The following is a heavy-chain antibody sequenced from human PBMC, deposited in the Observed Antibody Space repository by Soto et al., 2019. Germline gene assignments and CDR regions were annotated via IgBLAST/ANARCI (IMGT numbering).Heavy chain of an antibody. V-gene: IGHV3-23*01. CDR1: GFTFRNYV. J-gene: IGHJ3*02. CDR3: AKDREQWGAFDI. D-gene: IGHD2-8*01. CDR2: ISGSSDST. Sequence: EVQLLESGGGLVQPGGSLRLSCGASGFTFRNYVVTWVRQAPGKGLEWVSTISGSSDSTYYADSVKGRFTISRDNSKNTLYLRMNSLRAEDTAIYYCAKDREQWGAFDIWGQGTMVTVSS.